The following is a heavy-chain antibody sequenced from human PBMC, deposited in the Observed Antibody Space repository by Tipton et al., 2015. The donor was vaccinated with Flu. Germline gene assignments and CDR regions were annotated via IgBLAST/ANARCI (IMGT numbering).Heavy chain of an antibody. D-gene: IGHD1-1*01. V-gene: IGHV3-74*03. CDR2: INSDGSST. Sequence: SLRLSCAASGLPFSRNWMYWVRQPPGQGLVWVSLINSDGSSTTYADSVRGRLIISRDNAKHTVYLQMDSLRAEDTGVYYCGRGLGWEPNIRVVGTIEFGGQGTLVTVPS. J-gene: IGHJ4*02. CDR3: GRGLGWEPNIRVVGTIEF. CDR1: GLPFSRNW.